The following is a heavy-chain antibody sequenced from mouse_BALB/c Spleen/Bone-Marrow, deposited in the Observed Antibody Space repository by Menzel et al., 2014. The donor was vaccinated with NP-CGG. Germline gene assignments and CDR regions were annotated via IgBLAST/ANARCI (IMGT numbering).Heavy chain of an antibody. CDR3: ARLGYYGGFAY. J-gene: IGHJ3*01. D-gene: IGHD2-3*01. V-gene: IGHV4-1*02. Sequence: EVKVVESGGGLVQPRGSLKLSCAASGFDFSRYRMGWVRQAPGKGLGWIGEINPDSTTINYTPSLKYKFIISRDNAKNTLFLQMSNVRSEDTALYYCARLGYYGGFAYWGQGTLVTVSA. CDR2: INPDSTTI. CDR1: GFDFSRYR.